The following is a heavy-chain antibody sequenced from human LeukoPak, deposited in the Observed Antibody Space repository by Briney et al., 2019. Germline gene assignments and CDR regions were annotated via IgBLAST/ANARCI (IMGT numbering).Heavy chain of an antibody. J-gene: IGHJ6*03. CDR1: GGSSNNYY. Sequence: PSETLSLTRTVSGGSSNNYYWSWIRQSAGKGLEWIGRIYTSGSTNYNPSLKSRVSMSVDTSKNQFSLRLRSVTAADTAVYYCARNGLPAAIRGYDFWSGYYPHKYYYHMDVWGKGTTVTVSS. D-gene: IGHD3-3*01. CDR2: IYTSGST. V-gene: IGHV4-4*07. CDR3: ARNGLPAAIRGYDFWSGYYPHKYYYHMDV.